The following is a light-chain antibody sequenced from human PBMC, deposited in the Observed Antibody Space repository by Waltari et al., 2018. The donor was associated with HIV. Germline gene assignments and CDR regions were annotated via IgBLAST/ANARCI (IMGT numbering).Light chain of an antibody. CDR1: HSNIGGNT. CDR3: ASWDDSLEGWV. J-gene: IGLJ3*02. Sequence: QSVLTQPPSASGTPGQRVTISCSGSHSNIGGNTVNWYQQLPGTAPKLVIHSDNQRPSGVPDRFSGSKSGTSASLAISGLQSEDEANYHCASWDDSLEGWVFGGGTKLTVL. V-gene: IGLV1-44*01. CDR2: SDN.